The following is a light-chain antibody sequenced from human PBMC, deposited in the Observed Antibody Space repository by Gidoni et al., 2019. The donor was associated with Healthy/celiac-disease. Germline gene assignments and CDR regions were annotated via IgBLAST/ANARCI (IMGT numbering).Light chain of an antibody. J-gene: IGKJ1*01. CDR3: QQYNSYWT. V-gene: IGKV1-5*03. CDR1: QSISSW. Sequence: DIQMTQSPPTLSASVGDRVTITCRASQSISSWLAWYQQKPGKAPKLLIYKASSLESGVPSRFSGRGSGTEFTLTISSLQPDDFATYYCQQYNSYWTFGQGTKVEIK. CDR2: KAS.